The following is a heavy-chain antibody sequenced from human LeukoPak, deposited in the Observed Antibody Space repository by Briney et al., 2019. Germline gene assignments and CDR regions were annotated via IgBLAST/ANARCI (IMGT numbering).Heavy chain of an antibody. V-gene: IGHV3-23*01. D-gene: IGHD2-2*01. Sequence: GGSLRLSCAASGFTFSSYTVSWVRQAPGKGLEWVSSISGSGDNTYYAASVKGRFTISRDNSKNTLYLQMNSLRAEDTAVYYCAKRPDCSTTNCFLFDYWGQGTLVTVSS. J-gene: IGHJ4*02. CDR2: ISGSGDNT. CDR3: AKRPDCSTTNCFLFDY. CDR1: GFTFSSYT.